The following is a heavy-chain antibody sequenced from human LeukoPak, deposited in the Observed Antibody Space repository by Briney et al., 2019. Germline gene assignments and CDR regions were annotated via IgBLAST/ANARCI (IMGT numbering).Heavy chain of an antibody. Sequence: PGGSLRLSCAASGFTFNIYAMHWVGQAPGKGLEWVAVTSFDGRNKYYADSVRGRFTISRDNSKNTLYLQMNNLRAEDTAVYYCARDPDSGYSYGTPSGYGMDVWGKGTTVTVSS. CDR3: ARDPDSGYSYGTPSGYGMDV. D-gene: IGHD5-18*01. V-gene: IGHV3-30*04. J-gene: IGHJ6*04. CDR2: TSFDGRNK. CDR1: GFTFNIYA.